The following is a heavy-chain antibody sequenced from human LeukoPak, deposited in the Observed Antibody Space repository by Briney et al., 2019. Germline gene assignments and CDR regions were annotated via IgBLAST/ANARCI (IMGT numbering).Heavy chain of an antibody. Sequence: GGSLRLSCAERRFTSCDYYVSGISQAPGKGLEWVSYISAAGDSIYYADSLKGRFIVSRDNAKNSLSLQMNHLRAEDTAVYYCARDGAVYVDFWRSYPRESFDYWGQGTLVTVSS. V-gene: IGHV3-11*04. CDR3: ARDGAVYVDFWRSYPRESFDY. CDR2: ISAAGDSI. CDR1: RFTSCDYY. D-gene: IGHD3-3*01. J-gene: IGHJ4*02.